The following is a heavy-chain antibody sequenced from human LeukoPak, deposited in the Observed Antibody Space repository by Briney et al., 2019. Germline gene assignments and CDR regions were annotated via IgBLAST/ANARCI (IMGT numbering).Heavy chain of an antibody. CDR2: INHRGST. D-gene: IGHD5-12*01. V-gene: IGHV4-34*01. CDR1: GGSFSGYY. CDR3: ARGDGKPIVATPQLSTTPTVHYFDY. J-gene: IGHJ4*02. Sequence: SETLSLTCAVYGGSFSGYYWSSIRQPPGKGLEWTGEINHRGSTNYNPSLKSRVTISVDTSKNQFSLKLSSVTAADTAVYYCARGDGKPIVATPQLSTTPTVHYFDYWGQGTLVTVSS.